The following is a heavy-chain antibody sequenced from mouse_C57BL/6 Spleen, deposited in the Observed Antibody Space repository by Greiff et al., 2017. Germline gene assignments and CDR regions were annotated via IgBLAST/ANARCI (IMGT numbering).Heavy chain of an antibody. CDR1: GFTFSDYG. D-gene: IGHD2-4*01. Sequence: EVKLVESGGGLVKPGGSLKLSCAASGFTFSDYGMHWVRQAPEKGLEWVAYISSGSSTIYYADTVKGRFTISRDNAKNTLFLQMTSLRSEDTAMYYCARNYYDYGGDYWGQGTSVTVSS. CDR2: ISSGSSTI. CDR3: ARNYYDYGGDY. J-gene: IGHJ4*01. V-gene: IGHV5-17*01.